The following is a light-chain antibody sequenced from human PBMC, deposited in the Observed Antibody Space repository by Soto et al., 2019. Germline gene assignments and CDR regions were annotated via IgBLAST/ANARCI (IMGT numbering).Light chain of an antibody. V-gene: IGLV2-8*01. CDR1: SSDVGAYNY. Sequence: QSVLTQPPSASGSSGQSVTISCTGASSDVGAYNYVSWYQQHPGKAPKLMIYDVTKRPSGVPDRFSGSKSGNTASLTVSGLQAEDASDYYCISYAGSSIWVFGGGTKVTV. CDR3: ISYAGSSIWV. CDR2: DVT. J-gene: IGLJ3*02.